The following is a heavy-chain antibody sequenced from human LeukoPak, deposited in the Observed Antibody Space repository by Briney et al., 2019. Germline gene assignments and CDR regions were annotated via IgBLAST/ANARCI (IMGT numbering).Heavy chain of an antibody. CDR2: ISSNGDNT. CDR1: GFTFSTYV. J-gene: IGHJ4*02. Sequence: GGSLRLSCSVYGFTFSTYVMHWVRQAPGKGLEYVSAISSNGDNTYYADSVKGRFTISRDNSKNTLYLQMSSLRADDTAVYYCVRGTGYWGQGTLVTVSS. CDR3: VRGTGY. V-gene: IGHV3-64D*06.